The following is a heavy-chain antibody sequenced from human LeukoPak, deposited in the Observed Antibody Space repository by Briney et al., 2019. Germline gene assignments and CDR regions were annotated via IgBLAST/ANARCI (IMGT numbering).Heavy chain of an antibody. J-gene: IGHJ4*02. CDR3: AREDLTTHFDY. Sequence: PSETLSLTCTVPGGSISSYYWSWIRQPPGKGLEWIGYIYYSGSTNYNPSLKSRVTISVDTSKNQFSLKLSSVTAADTAVYYCAREDLTTHFDYWGQGTLVTVSS. D-gene: IGHD4/OR15-4a*01. V-gene: IGHV4-59*01. CDR1: GGSISSYY. CDR2: IYYSGST.